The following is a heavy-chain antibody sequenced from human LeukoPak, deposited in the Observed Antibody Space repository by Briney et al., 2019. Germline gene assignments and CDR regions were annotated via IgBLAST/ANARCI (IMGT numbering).Heavy chain of an antibody. Sequence: ASVKVSCKASGYTFTSYGFSWVRQAPGQGLEWMGWISAYNGNTNYAQKLQGRVTMTTDTSTSTAYMELRSLRSDDTAVYYCARGGVPSLYSNYPFDYWGQGTLVTVSS. V-gene: IGHV1-18*01. CDR3: ARGGVPSLYSNYPFDY. CDR1: GYTFTSYG. D-gene: IGHD4-11*01. CDR2: ISAYNGNT. J-gene: IGHJ4*02.